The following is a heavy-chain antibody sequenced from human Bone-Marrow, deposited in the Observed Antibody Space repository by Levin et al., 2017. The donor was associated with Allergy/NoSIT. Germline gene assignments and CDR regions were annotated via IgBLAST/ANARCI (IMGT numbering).Heavy chain of an antibody. CDR1: GFTFTSSA. CDR3: AAMGPGVMRAASRLGTFDI. Sequence: PVASVKVSCKASGFTFTSSAVQWVRQPRGQRLEWMGWIVVGTGNTNSAQKFQERVTFARDLSTSTAYMELSDLMFEDTAFYYCAAMGPGVMRAASRLGTFDIWGQGTLVTVSS. CDR2: IVVGTGNT. J-gene: IGHJ3*02. V-gene: IGHV1-58*01. D-gene: IGHD3-16*01.